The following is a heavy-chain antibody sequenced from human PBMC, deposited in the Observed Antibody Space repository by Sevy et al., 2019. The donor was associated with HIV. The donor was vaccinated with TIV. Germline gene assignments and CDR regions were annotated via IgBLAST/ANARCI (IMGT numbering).Heavy chain of an antibody. CDR2: IRSKANSYAT. J-gene: IGHJ4*02. CDR3: TRQGIAAAGTGVDY. V-gene: IGHV3-73*01. Sequence: GGSLRLSCAASGFTFSGSAMHWVRQASGKGLEWVGRIRSKANSYATAYAASVKGRFTISRDDSKNTAYLQMNSLKTEDRAVYYCTRQGIAAAGTGVDYWGQGTLVTVSS. CDR1: GFTFSGSA. D-gene: IGHD6-13*01.